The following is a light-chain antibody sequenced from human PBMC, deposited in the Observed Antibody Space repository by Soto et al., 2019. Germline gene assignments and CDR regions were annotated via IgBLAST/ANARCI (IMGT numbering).Light chain of an antibody. CDR2: EVT. J-gene: IGLJ1*01. CDR1: SSDVGGYDY. CDR3: RSHTRGRTRV. Sequence: QSVLTQPASVSGSPGQSIAISCTGTSSDVGGYDYVSWYQQQPDKAPKLMIYEVTKRPSGVSNRFSGSKSGNTASLTIAELQAEDVAHYYCRSHTRGRTRVFGTGTKVT. V-gene: IGLV2-14*01.